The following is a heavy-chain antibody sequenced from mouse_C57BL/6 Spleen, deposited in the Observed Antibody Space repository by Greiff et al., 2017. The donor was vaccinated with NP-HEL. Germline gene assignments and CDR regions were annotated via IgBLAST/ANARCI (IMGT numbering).Heavy chain of an antibody. Sequence: VQLQQSGAELVRPGASVKLSCTASGFNIKDDYMHWVKQRPEQGLEWIGWIDPENGDTEYASKFQGKATITADTSSNTAYLQLSSLTSEDTAVYYCTTYSNYVRFAYWGQGTLVTVSA. D-gene: IGHD2-5*01. CDR2: IDPENGDT. CDR1: GFNIKDDY. V-gene: IGHV14-4*01. CDR3: TTYSNYVRFAY. J-gene: IGHJ3*01.